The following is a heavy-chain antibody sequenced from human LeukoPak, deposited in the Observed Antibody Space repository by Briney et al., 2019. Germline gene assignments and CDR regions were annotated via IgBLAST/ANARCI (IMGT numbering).Heavy chain of an antibody. CDR3: ARGETTVTPGAFDI. Sequence: PSETLSLTCAVSGGSISSGGYSWSWIRQPPGKGLEWIGYIYYSGSTYYNPSLKSRVTISADTSKNQFSLKLSSVTAADTAVYYCARGETTVTPGAFDIWGQGTMVTVSS. D-gene: IGHD4-17*01. V-gene: IGHV4-30-4*07. J-gene: IGHJ3*02. CDR2: IYYSGST. CDR1: GGSISSGGYS.